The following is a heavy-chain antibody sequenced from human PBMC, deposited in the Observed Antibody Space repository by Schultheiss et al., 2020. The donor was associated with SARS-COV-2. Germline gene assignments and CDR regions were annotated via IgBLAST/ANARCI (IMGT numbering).Heavy chain of an antibody. CDR3: ARAVHDYSNYGAWGYGMDV. D-gene: IGHD4-11*01. V-gene: IGHV4-31*03. CDR2: IYYSGST. CDR1: GGSISSGGYY. Sequence: SETLSLTCTVSGGSISSGGYYWSWIRQHPGKGLEWIGYIYYSGSTYYNPSLKSRVTISVDTSKNQFSLKLSSVTAADTAVYYCARAVHDYSNYGAWGYGMDVWGQGTLVTVSS. J-gene: IGHJ6*02.